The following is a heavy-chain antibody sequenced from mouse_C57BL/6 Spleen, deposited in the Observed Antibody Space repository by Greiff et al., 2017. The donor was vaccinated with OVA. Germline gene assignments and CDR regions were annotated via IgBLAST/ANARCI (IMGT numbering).Heavy chain of an antibody. V-gene: IGHV1-85*01. CDR3: ARRTAQATFDY. Sequence: VHLVESGPELVKPGASVKLSCKASGYTFTSYDINWVKQRPGQELACIGWLYPRAGRTKSNEKYKGKATLTVDTSSSTAYMWLHSLTSEDSAVYFCARRTAQATFDYWGQGTTLTVSS. CDR1: GYTFTSYD. J-gene: IGHJ2*01. D-gene: IGHD3-2*02. CDR2: LYPRAGRT.